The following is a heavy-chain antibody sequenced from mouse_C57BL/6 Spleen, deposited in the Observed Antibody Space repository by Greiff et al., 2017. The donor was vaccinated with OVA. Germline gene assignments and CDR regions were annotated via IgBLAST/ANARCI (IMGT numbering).Heavy chain of an antibody. Sequence: EVQLQRSGPELVKPGASVKISCKASGYTFTDYYMNWVKQSHGKSLEWIGDINPNNGGTSYNQKFKGKATLTVDKSSSTAYMELRSLTSEDSAVYYCARLGYGSSYWYFDVWGTGTTVTVSS. J-gene: IGHJ1*03. CDR1: GYTFTDYY. D-gene: IGHD1-1*01. CDR3: ARLGYGSSYWYFDV. CDR2: INPNNGGT. V-gene: IGHV1-26*01.